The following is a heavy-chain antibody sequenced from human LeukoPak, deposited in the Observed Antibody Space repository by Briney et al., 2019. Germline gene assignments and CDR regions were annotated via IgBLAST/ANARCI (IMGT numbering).Heavy chain of an antibody. CDR3: AKDAYGGATFFYYMDV. D-gene: IGHD2/OR15-2a*01. Sequence: GGSLRLSCAGSGFTFDDYAMHWVRQTPRRGLEWVSGISWNSGNIAYADFVGGRFTISRDNAKNSLSLQMNSLCDEDTAVYYCAKDAYGGATFFYYMDVWGKGTTVTVSS. CDR1: GFTFDDYA. CDR2: ISWNSGNI. V-gene: IGHV3-9*01. J-gene: IGHJ6*03.